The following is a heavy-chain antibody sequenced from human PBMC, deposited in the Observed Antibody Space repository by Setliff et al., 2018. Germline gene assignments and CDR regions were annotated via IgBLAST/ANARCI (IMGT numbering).Heavy chain of an antibody. CDR1: GDSISPYC. V-gene: IGHV4-4*08. J-gene: IGHJ6*03. D-gene: IGHD3-9*01. CDR2: IYSSGTT. CDR3: ARDGDILTTYYIYYYYMDV. Sequence: SETLSLTCTVSGDSISPYCWNWIRQSPGKGLEWIGYIYSSGTTDYNPSLKSRVTISLDSSRKQFSLEMTSLSAADTAVYFCARDGDILTTYYIYYYYMDVWGKGTTVTVSS.